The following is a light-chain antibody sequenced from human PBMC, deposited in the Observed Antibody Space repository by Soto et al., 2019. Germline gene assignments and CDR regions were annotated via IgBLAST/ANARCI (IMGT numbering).Light chain of an antibody. Sequence: EIVLTQSLGTLSLSPGEGASLSCKASQSVYNNYLAWYQHKPGRSPRLLIYGASTRAAGIPDRFSGSGSGTDFTLTITRLDPEDFAVYYCQQYNNWPRTFGQGTKVDIK. J-gene: IGKJ1*01. V-gene: IGKV3-20*01. CDR3: QQYNNWPRT. CDR2: GAS. CDR1: QSVYNNY.